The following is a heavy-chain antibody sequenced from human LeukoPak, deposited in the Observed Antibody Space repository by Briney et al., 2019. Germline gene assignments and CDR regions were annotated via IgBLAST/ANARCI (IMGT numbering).Heavy chain of an antibody. CDR2: IYYSGST. Sequence: PSETLSLTCTVSGSSMSSDYYWGWIRQPPGKGLEWIGYIYYSGSTNYNPSLKSRVTISVDTSKNQFSLKLSSATAAETAVYYCAREGRYRYGYNEYHSYMDIWGKGTTVTISS. CDR3: AREGRYRYGYNEYHSYMDI. D-gene: IGHD5-24*01. CDR1: GSSMSSDYY. J-gene: IGHJ6*03. V-gene: IGHV4-61*01.